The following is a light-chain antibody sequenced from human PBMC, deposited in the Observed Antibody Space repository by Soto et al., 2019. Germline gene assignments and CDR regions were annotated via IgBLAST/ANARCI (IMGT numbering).Light chain of an antibody. J-gene: IGKJ5*01. V-gene: IGKV3-20*01. CDR2: GAS. Sequence: EIVLPQSPGTLSLFPGERATLSCRASQSVSSSYSAWYQQKPGQAPRLLIYGASSRATGTPDRISGGGSGTHFTLTISRLEPEDFAVYYCQHYVTSSITFGQGTRLEI. CDR1: QSVSSSY. CDR3: QHYVTSSIT.